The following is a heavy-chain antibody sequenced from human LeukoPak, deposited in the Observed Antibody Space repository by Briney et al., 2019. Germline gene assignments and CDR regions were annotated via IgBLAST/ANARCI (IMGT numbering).Heavy chain of an antibody. J-gene: IGHJ4*02. D-gene: IGHD2-15*01. CDR2: ISDNGGST. Sequence: PGGSLRLSCAASGFTFSSYAMRWVRQAPGKGLEWVSAISDNGGSTYYADSVKGRFTISRDNSKNTLYLQMSSLRAEDTAVYYCVGYCTGGSCYFDYWGQGTLVTVSS. CDR1: GFTFSSYA. CDR3: VGYCTGGSCYFDY. V-gene: IGHV3-23*01.